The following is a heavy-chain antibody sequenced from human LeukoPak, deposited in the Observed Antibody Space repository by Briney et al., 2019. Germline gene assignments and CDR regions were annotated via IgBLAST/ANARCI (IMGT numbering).Heavy chain of an antibody. CDR3: ATRTYYDFWSGYYYFDY. D-gene: IGHD3-3*01. CDR1: GGTFSSYA. V-gene: IGHV1-69*13. Sequence: GASVKVSCKASGGTFSSYAISWVRQAPGQGLEWMGGIIPIFGTANYAQKFQGRVTITADESTSTAYMELSSLRSEDTAVYYCATRTYYDFWSGYYYFDYWGQGTLVTVPS. J-gene: IGHJ4*02. CDR2: IIPIFGTA.